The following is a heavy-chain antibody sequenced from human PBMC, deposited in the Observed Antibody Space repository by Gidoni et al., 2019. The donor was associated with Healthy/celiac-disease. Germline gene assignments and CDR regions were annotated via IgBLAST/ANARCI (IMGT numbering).Heavy chain of an antibody. CDR3: ARDPTGRRYYYDSSAPVDY. D-gene: IGHD3-22*01. CDR1: GFPFSSYA. J-gene: IGHJ4*02. V-gene: IGHV3-30-3*01. CDR2: ISYDGSNK. Sequence: QVQLVESGGGVVQPGRSLSLSCAASGFPFSSYAMHWVRQAPGKGLEWVAVISYDGSNKYYADSVKGRFTISRDNSKNTLYLQMNSLRAEDTAVYYCARDPTGRRYYYDSSAPVDYWGQGTLVTVSS.